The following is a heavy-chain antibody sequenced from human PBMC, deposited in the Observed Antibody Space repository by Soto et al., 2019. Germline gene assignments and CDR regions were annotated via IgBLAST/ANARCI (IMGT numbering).Heavy chain of an antibody. D-gene: IGHD4-4*01. J-gene: IGHJ4*02. CDR3: AKMATVPYPDY. V-gene: IGHV3-23*01. CDR1: GFTFSSYA. CDR2: ISGSGGST. Sequence: EVQLLESGGGLVQPGGPLRLSCAASGFTFSSYAMGWFRQAPGKGLEWAPAISGSGGSTYYADSVKGRFTISRDNSKNTLYLQMNSLRAEDTAVYYCAKMATVPYPDYWGQGTLVTVSS.